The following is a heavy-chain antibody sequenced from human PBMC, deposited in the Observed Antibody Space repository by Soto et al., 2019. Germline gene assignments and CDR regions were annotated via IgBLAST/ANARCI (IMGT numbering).Heavy chain of an antibody. J-gene: IGHJ6*02. CDR2: ISGSGGST. CDR1: GFTFSSYA. CDR3: AKDVLRGLVVPAARGGSSGNYYYYYGMDV. D-gene: IGHD2-2*01. V-gene: IGHV3-23*01. Sequence: GSLRLSCAASGFTFSSYAMSWVRQAPGKGLEWVSAISGSGGSTYYADSVKGRFTISRDNSKNTLYLQMNSLRAEDTAVYYCAKDVLRGLVVPAARGGSSGNYYYYYGMDVWGQGTTVTVSS.